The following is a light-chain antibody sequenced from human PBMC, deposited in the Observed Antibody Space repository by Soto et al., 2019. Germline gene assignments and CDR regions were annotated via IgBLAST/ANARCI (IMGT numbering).Light chain of an antibody. V-gene: IGKV3-15*01. CDR2: GAS. J-gene: IGKJ4*01. Sequence: EIVMTQTPATLSVSPGERATLSCRASQSVSSNLAWYQHKPGQAASLLIHGASTRATGIPARFSGSGSGTKFTLNISSLQSEEFAVYYCPQYNKWPLTFGGGTKVEIK. CDR1: QSVSSN. CDR3: PQYNKWPLT.